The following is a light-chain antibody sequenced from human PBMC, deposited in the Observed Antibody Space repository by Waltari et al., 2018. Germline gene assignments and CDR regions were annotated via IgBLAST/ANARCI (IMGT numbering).Light chain of an antibody. V-gene: IGKV3-20*01. CDR3: QQYGSSVMYT. CDR1: QRLNKNN. CDR2: GAS. Sequence: RASQRLNKNNLACCHQKPGQAPRILIYGASNRAAGIPDRFSGSGSGTDFTITISRLEPEDFAVYYCQQYGSSVMYTFGQGTKLEIK. J-gene: IGKJ2*01.